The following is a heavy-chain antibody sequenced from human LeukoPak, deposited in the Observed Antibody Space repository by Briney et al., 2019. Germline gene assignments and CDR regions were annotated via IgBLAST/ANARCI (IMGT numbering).Heavy chain of an antibody. V-gene: IGHV4-39*07. CDR2: IYYSGST. CDR3: ARIPQYYYYYMDV. CDR1: SGSISSSSYY. Sequence: SETLSLTCTVSSGSISSSSYYWGWIRQPPGKGLEWIGSIYYSGSTYYNSSLKSRVTISVDTSKNQFSLKLSSVTAADTAVYHCARIPQYYYYYMDVWGKGTTVTVSS. J-gene: IGHJ6*03.